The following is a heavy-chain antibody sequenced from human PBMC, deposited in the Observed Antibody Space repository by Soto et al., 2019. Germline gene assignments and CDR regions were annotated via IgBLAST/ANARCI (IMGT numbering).Heavy chain of an antibody. CDR3: ARHADACSRTSCHAHWFDP. D-gene: IGHD2-2*01. CDR2: MFYSGSS. CDR1: GGSISSSSHY. J-gene: IGHJ5*02. Sequence: QLQLHESGPGLVKPSETLSLICTVSGGSISSSSHYWGWIRQPPGKGLEWIGSMFYSGSSYYNPSLKGRVTISVDTSKNQFSLKLSSVTSADTAVYYCARHADACSRTSCHAHWFDPWGQGTLVTVSS. V-gene: IGHV4-39*01.